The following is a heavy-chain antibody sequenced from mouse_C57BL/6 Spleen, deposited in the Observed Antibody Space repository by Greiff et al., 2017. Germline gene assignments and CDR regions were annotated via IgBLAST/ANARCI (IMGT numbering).Heavy chain of an antibody. Sequence: VQLQQSGAELVRPGASVKLSCTASGFNIKDSYMHWVKQRPEQGLEWIGRIDPEDGDTEYAPKFPGKATMTADTSSNTAYLQLRSLTSEDTAVYYCTYYSNYVPYYAMDYWGQGTSVTVSS. J-gene: IGHJ4*01. CDR2: IDPEDGDT. CDR1: GFNIKDSY. D-gene: IGHD2-5*01. CDR3: TYYSNYVPYYAMDY. V-gene: IGHV14-1*01.